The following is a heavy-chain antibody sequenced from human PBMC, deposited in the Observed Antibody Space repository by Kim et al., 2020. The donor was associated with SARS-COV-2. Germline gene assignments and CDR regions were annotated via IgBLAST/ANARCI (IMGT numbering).Heavy chain of an antibody. CDR3: AKDRVTGEFDY. CDR2: K. V-gene: IGHV3-30*02. Sequence: KYYADSVEGRFTISRDNSKNTLYLQMNSLRSADTAVYYCAKDRVTGEFDYWGQGTLVTVSS. J-gene: IGHJ4*02. D-gene: IGHD3-16*01.